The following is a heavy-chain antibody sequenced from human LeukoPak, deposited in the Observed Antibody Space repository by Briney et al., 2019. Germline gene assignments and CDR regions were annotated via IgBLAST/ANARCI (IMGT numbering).Heavy chain of an antibody. D-gene: IGHD3-3*01. CDR2: INHSGST. Sequence: SETLSLTCAVYGGSFSGYYWSWIRQPPGKGLEWIGEINHSGSTNYNPSLKSRVTISVDTSKNQFSLKLSSVTAADTAVYYCARVTDFWSGYANYFDYWGQGTLVTVSS. V-gene: IGHV4-34*01. CDR1: GGSFSGYY. CDR3: ARVTDFWSGYANYFDY. J-gene: IGHJ4*02.